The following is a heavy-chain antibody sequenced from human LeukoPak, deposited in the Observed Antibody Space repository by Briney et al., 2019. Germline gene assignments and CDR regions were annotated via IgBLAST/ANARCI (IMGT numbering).Heavy chain of an antibody. V-gene: IGHV3-66*01. CDR1: GFTFDDYA. D-gene: IGHD6-25*01. CDR2: IYSGGST. Sequence: GGSLRLSCAASGFTFDDYAMHWVRQAPGKGLEWVSVIYSGGSTYYADSVKGRFTISRDNSKNTLYLQMNSLRAEDTAVYYCARDSDGYFDYWGQGTLVTVSS. J-gene: IGHJ4*02. CDR3: ARDSDGYFDY.